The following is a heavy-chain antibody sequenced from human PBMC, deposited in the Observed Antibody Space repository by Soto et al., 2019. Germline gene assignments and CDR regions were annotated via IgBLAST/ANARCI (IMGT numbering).Heavy chain of an antibody. D-gene: IGHD4-17*01. V-gene: IGHV1-69*01. CDR1: GGTFSSYA. Sequence: QVQLVQSGAEVKKPGSSVKVSCKASGGTFSSYAISWVRQAPGQGLEWMGGIIPIFGTANYAQKFQGRVTFTGDESTGTAYMELGSLRSEDTAVFYCASVGSGGMTTVWHFDYCGQGTLVTVSS. CDR3: ASVGSGGMTTVWHFDY. CDR2: IIPIFGTA. J-gene: IGHJ4*02.